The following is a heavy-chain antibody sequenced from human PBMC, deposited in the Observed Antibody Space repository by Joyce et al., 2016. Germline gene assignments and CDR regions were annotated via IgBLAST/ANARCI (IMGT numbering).Heavy chain of an antibody. D-gene: IGHD1-26*01. V-gene: IGHV1-69*08. J-gene: IGHJ4*02. CDR3: ARGTPPSGNYRHDFDF. CDR1: GGSFNSYT. CDR2: VIPFPVPP. Sequence: QVQLVQSGVEVKKPGSSVKVSCQASGGSFNSYTIHWVRQAPGQGLEWMGKVIPFPVPPTYARNFQGRLTITADRSTNTVYMDLNSLRSADTAIYYCARGTPPSGNYRHDFDFWGQGTLVTVSS.